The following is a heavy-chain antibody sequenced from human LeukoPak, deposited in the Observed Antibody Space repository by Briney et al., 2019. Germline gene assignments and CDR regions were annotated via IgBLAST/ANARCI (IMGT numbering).Heavy chain of an antibody. CDR2: IYPADSDT. Sequence: GESLKIPCKGSGYSFVSHWIGWVRQMPGKGLEWMGIIYPADSDTRYSPSFQGQVTFSVDQSSKTAYLQWSSLKASDTAMYYCARGFDSSGYFWAMFDYWGQGTLVTVSS. CDR1: GYSFVSHW. D-gene: IGHD3-22*01. CDR3: ARGFDSSGYFWAMFDY. V-gene: IGHV5-51*01. J-gene: IGHJ4*02.